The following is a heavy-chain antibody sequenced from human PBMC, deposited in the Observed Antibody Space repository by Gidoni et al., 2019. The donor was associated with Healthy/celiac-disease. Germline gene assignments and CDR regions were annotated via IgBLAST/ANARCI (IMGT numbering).Heavy chain of an antibody. CDR3: ARDGYGGNPKTYYFDY. CDR2: ISSSSRYI. Sequence: EVQLVESGGGLGKPGGSLRLACAASGFTFSSYSMNWVRQAPGKGLEWVSSISSSSRYIYYAVSVTGRFTISRDNAKNSLYLQMNRLRAEDTAVYYCARDGYGGNPKTYYFDYWGQGTLVTVSS. CDR1: GFTFSSYS. D-gene: IGHD4-17*01. J-gene: IGHJ4*02. V-gene: IGHV3-21*01.